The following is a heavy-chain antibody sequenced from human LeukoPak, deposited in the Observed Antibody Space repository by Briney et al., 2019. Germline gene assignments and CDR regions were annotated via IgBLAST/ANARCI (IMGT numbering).Heavy chain of an antibody. Sequence: PGGSLRLSCAASGFTFSSNAMSWVRQAPGKGLEWVSYISGSGGSTYYADSVKGRFTISRDNSKNTLYLQMSSLRAEDTAVYYCAKETIVAGFYPYFDYWGQGTLVTVSS. V-gene: IGHV3-23*01. CDR1: GFTFSSNA. CDR3: AKETIVAGFYPYFDY. J-gene: IGHJ4*02. CDR2: ISGSGGST. D-gene: IGHD6-19*01.